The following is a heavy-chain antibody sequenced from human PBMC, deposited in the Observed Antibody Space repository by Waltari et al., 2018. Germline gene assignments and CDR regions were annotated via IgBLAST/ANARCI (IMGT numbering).Heavy chain of an antibody. J-gene: IGHJ4*02. CDR1: RVSISIRPYY. CDR2: MYFSGST. V-gene: IGHV4-31*02. D-gene: IGHD5-12*01. Sequence: QVQLQESGPGLVRPSQNLSLICLVSRVSISIRPYYWGWIRLHQGKGLEWIAHMYFSGSTYYNPSLKSRVTISADTSKNHFSLNLMSVTAADTAVYYCARVVGPSGYASFDHWGQGALVTVSS. CDR3: ARVVGPSGYASFDH.